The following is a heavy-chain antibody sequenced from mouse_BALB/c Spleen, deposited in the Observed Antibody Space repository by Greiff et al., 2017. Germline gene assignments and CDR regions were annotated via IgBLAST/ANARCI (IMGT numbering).Heavy chain of an antibody. CDR2: IYPGNGDT. J-gene: IGHJ2*01. Sequence: LQQPGAELVKPGASVKMSCKASGYTFTSYNMHWVKQTPGQGLEWIGAIYPGNGDTSYNQKFKGKATLTADKSSSTAYMQLSSLTSEDSAVYYCARKGTVVPFDYWGQGTTLTVSS. CDR1: GYTFTSYN. D-gene: IGHD1-1*01. V-gene: IGHV1-12*01. CDR3: ARKGTVVPFDY.